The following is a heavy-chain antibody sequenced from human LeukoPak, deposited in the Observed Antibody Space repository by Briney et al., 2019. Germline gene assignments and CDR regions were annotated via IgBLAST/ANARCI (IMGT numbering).Heavy chain of an antibody. CDR2: ISYDGSNK. V-gene: IGHV3-30*18. CDR1: GFTFSSYG. D-gene: IGHD6-13*01. CDR3: AKDRGSIAAAACDY. Sequence: GRSLRLSCAASGFTFSSYGMHWVRQAPGKGLEWVAVISYDGSNKYYADSVKGRFTISRDNSKNTLYLQMNSLRAEDTAVYYCAKDRGSIAAAACDYWGQGTLVTVSS. J-gene: IGHJ4*02.